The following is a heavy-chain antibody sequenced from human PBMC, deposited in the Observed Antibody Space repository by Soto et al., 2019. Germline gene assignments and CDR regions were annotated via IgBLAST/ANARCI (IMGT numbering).Heavy chain of an antibody. CDR1: GGSLSSSAHS. Sequence: SETLSLTCAVSGGSLSSSAHSWSWIRQPPGKGLEWIGFIYQSGSTYYNPSLKSRVTMALDRPKNQFSLKLTSVTAADTAVYYCARELLYYDSSGYSWDDAFDIWGQGTLVTVSS. J-gene: IGHJ3*02. V-gene: IGHV4-30-2*01. D-gene: IGHD3-22*01. CDR2: IYQSGST. CDR3: ARELLYYDSSGYSWDDAFDI.